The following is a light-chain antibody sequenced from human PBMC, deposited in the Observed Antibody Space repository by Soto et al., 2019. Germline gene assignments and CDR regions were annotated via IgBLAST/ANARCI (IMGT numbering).Light chain of an antibody. Sequence: QSVLTQPASVSGSPGQSITISCTGTSSDVGSYNYVSWYQHHPGKVPKLMIYDVSSRPSGVSNRFSGSKSGNTASLTISGLQTEDEADYNCSSYTTSETRVFGTGTKLTVL. CDR2: DVS. J-gene: IGLJ1*01. CDR3: SSYTTSETRV. CDR1: SSDVGSYNY. V-gene: IGLV2-14*03.